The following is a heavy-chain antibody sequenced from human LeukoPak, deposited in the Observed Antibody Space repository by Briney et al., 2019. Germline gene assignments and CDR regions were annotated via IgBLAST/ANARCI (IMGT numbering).Heavy chain of an antibody. CDR2: ISAYNGNT. CDR1: GYTFTSYG. J-gene: IGHJ5*02. V-gene: IGHV1-18*04. Sequence: ASVKLSCTASGYTFTSYGISWVRQAPGQGLEWMGWISAYNGNTNYAQTLQGRVTITTDTSTSTAYMELRSLRSDDTAVYYCARAFGVVVPAAISGWFDPWAREPWSPSPQ. D-gene: IGHD2-2*01. CDR3: ARAFGVVVPAAISGWFDP.